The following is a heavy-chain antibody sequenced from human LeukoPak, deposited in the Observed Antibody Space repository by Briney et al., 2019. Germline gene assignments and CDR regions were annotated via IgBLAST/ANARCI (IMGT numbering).Heavy chain of an antibody. CDR2: IRNRANTYTT. J-gene: IGHJ4*02. D-gene: IGHD3-22*01. V-gene: IGHV3-72*01. CDR3: SREGYDNSGYYYYFDY. CDR1: GFTFSNYG. Sequence: GGSLRLSCAGSGFTFSNYGMHWVRQAPGKGLEWVGRIRNRANTYTTDYAASVKGRFTISRDDSKSIAYLQMNSLKTEDTAVYYCSREGYDNSGYYYYFDYWGQGTLVTVSS.